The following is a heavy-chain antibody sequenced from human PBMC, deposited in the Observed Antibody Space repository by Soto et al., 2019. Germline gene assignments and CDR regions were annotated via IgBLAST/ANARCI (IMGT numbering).Heavy chain of an antibody. CDR2: ISGSGGST. CDR1: GFTFSSYA. V-gene: IGHV3-23*01. Sequence: GESLKISCAASGFTFSSYAMSWVRQAPGKGLEWVSAISGSGGSTYYADSVKGRFTISRDNSKNTLYLQMNSLRAEDTAVYYCAKPPGTGDLGPYWGQGTLVTVSS. J-gene: IGHJ4*02. D-gene: IGHD7-27*01. CDR3: AKPPGTGDLGPY.